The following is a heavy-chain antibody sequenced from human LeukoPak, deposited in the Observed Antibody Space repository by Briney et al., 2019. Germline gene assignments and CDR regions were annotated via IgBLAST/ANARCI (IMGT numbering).Heavy chain of an antibody. Sequence: SETLSLTCTVSGGSIRNYYWGWIRQPPGKGLEWIGYIYYSESTSYNPSLKSRVTMSVDTSKNQFSLKLSSVTAADTAVYYCARYRVSGAYYYMDVWGKGTAVTVSS. D-gene: IGHD6-6*01. J-gene: IGHJ6*03. CDR1: GGSIRNYY. CDR2: IYYSEST. CDR3: ARYRVSGAYYYMDV. V-gene: IGHV4-59*01.